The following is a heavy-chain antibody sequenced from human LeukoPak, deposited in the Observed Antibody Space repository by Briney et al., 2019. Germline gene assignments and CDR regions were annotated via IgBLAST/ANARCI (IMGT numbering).Heavy chain of an antibody. CDR3: AKGGRVLLWFGEKPGAFDI. D-gene: IGHD3-10*01. V-gene: IGHV3-9*01. J-gene: IGHJ3*02. CDR2: ISWNSGSI. Sequence: ALRLSCAASGFTFDDYAMHWVRQAPGKGLEWVSGISWNSGSIGYADSVKGRSTISRDNAKNSLYLQMNSLRAEVTALYYCAKGGRVLLWFGEKPGAFDIWGQGTMVTVSS. CDR1: GFTFDDYA.